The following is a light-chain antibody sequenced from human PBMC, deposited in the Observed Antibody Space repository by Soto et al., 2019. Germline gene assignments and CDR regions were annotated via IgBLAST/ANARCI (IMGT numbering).Light chain of an antibody. V-gene: IGLV2-14*01. CDR2: EVN. J-gene: IGLJ1*01. CDR1: SRDVGGSNY. CDR3: SSYTSSNTLEV. Sequence: QSVLIQPASVSGSPGQSITISCTGTSRDVGGSNYVSWYQHHPHRAPKLLIYEVNYRPSGVSSRFSGSKSGNTASLAISGLXAEDEADYYCSSYTSSNTLEVFGVGTKVTLL.